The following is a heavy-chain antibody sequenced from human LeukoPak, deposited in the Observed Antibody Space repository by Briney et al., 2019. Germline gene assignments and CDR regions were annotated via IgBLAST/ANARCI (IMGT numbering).Heavy chain of an antibody. CDR1: GFTVSSNY. V-gene: IGHV3-66*01. CDR2: IYSGGST. CDR3: ARAIVGATEGYFDY. Sequence: PGGSLRLSCAASGFTVSSNYMSWVRQAPGKGLEWVSVIYSGGSTYYADSVKGRFTISRDNSKNTLYLQMNSLRAEDTAVYYCARAIVGATEGYFDYWGQGTLVTVSS. J-gene: IGHJ4*02. D-gene: IGHD1-26*01.